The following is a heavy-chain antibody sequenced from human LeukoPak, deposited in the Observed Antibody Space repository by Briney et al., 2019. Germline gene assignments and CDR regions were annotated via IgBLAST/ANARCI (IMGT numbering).Heavy chain of an antibody. V-gene: IGHV3-66*01. CDR1: EFSVSSDY. J-gene: IGHJ3*02. CDR2: IDTGGKT. D-gene: IGHD2-21*02. Sequence: GGALTLSCAASEFSVSSDYMAGGRQAPGQGLEWVSLIDTGGKTYYADSVKGRFTISRDNSKNTLYLQMKSLRVADTAVHYCARECRGDCSRAFDIWGQGTLLTVSS. CDR3: ARECRGDCSRAFDI.